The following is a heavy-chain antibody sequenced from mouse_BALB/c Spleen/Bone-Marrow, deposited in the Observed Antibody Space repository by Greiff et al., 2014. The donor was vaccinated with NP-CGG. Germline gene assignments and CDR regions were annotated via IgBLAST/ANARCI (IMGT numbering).Heavy chain of an antibody. CDR3: TRSRRAMDH. Sequence: QVQLQQSXAELVKPGASVKLSCKASGYTFTSYYMCWVKQRPGQGLEWIGEINPSNGGTNFNEKFKSKATLTVDKSSSTAYMSLSSLTSEDSAVYYCTRSRRAMDHWGQGTSVTVSS. D-gene: IGHD2-12*01. CDR1: GYTFTSYY. J-gene: IGHJ4*01. V-gene: IGHV1S81*02. CDR2: INPSNGGT.